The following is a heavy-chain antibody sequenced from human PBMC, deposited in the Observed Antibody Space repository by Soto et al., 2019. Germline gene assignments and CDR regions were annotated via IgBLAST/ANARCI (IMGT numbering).Heavy chain of an antibody. J-gene: IGHJ4*02. D-gene: IGHD6-25*01. V-gene: IGHV1-18*01. CDR2: ISAYNGNT. CDR3: ARDLGLLGGPSGY. CDR1: GYTFTSYD. Sequence: ASGKVSSESSGYTFTSYDINWVRQATGQGLEWMGWISAYNGNTNYAQKLQGRVTMTTDTSTSTAYMELRSLRSDDTAVYYCARDLGLLGGPSGYWGQGTLVTVSS.